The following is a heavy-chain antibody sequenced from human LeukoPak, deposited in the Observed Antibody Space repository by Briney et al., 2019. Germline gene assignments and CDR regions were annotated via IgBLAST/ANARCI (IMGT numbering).Heavy chain of an antibody. J-gene: IGHJ2*01. CDR1: GGSISSGSYY. V-gene: IGHV4-61*02. CDR2: IYTSGST. Sequence: SETVSLTCTVSGGSISSGSYYWSWIRQPAGKGLEWIGRIYTSGSTNYNPSLKSRVSISVDTSKNQFSLKLSSVTAADTAVYYCARTPRLYNPKSWKSYWYFDLWGRGTLVTVSS. CDR3: ARTPRLYNPKSWKSYWYFDL. D-gene: IGHD5-24*01.